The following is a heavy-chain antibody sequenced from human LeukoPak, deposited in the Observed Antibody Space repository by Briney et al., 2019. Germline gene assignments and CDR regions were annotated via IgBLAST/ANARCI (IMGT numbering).Heavy chain of an antibody. CDR3: ARVSSSVQAATNYYYYMDV. V-gene: IGHV4-59*01. J-gene: IGHJ6*03. CDR2: IYDSGST. Sequence: SETLSLTCSVSGGSISNYYSSWIRQPPGKGLEWIGYIYDSGSTNYNPSLKSRVTISVDTSRNQFSLKLSSVTAADTAVYYCARVSSSVQAATNYYYYMDVWGKGTTGTVSS. D-gene: IGHD2-2*01. CDR1: GGSISNYY.